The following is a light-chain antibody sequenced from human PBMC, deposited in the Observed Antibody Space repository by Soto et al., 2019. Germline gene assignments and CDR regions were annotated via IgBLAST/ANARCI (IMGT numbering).Light chain of an antibody. V-gene: IGKV3-20*01. CDR3: QQYGSSRFT. Sequence: EIVLTQSPGTLSLSPGERATLSCRASQSVSSSYLAWYQQKPGQAPRLLIYGASSRATGIPDRFSGSGSGTDFTLTSSRLEPEDFAVYYGQQYGSSRFTFGPGTKVDIK. J-gene: IGKJ3*01. CDR2: GAS. CDR1: QSVSSSY.